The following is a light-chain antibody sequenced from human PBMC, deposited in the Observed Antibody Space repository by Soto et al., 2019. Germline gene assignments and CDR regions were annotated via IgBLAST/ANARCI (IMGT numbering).Light chain of an antibody. Sequence: QSVLTQPASVSGSPGQSITISCTGTSSDVGGYNYVSWYQQHPGKAPKLMIYDVSNRPSGVSNRFSGSKSGNTASLTISGLQAEDEADYYCSSYTNSSYSCVFGPGTKVTVL. V-gene: IGLV2-14*01. CDR3: SSYTNSSYSCV. J-gene: IGLJ1*01. CDR2: DVS. CDR1: SSDVGGYNY.